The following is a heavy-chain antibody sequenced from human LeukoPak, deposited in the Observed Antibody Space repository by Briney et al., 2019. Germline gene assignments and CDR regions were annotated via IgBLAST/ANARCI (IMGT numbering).Heavy chain of an antibody. D-gene: IGHD6-13*01. CDR2: ISYSGST. V-gene: IGHV4-59*01. Sequence: PSETLSLTCTVSGGSISSYYWSWIQQPPGKGLEWIGYISYSGSTNYNPSLKSRVTISVDTSKNQFSLKLSSVTAADTAVYYCARDSFDAYSSSWDQFDYWGQGTLVTVSS. CDR1: GGSISSYY. J-gene: IGHJ4*02. CDR3: ARDSFDAYSSSWDQFDY.